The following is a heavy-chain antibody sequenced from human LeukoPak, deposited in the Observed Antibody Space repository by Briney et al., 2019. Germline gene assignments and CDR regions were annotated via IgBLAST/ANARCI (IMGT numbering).Heavy chain of an antibody. J-gene: IGHJ4*02. CDR1: GFSFRSYW. CDR3: ARETSGWCFGF. Sequence: PGGSLRLSCVVSGFSFRSYWTSWVRQAPGKGLEWVANIKQDGSEKYYVDSVKGRFTISRDNSKNSLYLQMNSLRDEDTAVYYCARETSGWCFGFWGQGTLVSVSS. D-gene: IGHD6-19*01. V-gene: IGHV3-7*01. CDR2: IKQDGSEK.